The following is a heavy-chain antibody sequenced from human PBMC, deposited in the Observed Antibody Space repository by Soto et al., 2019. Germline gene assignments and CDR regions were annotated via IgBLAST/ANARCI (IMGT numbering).Heavy chain of an antibody. CDR1: GGTFSSYA. V-gene: IGHV1-69*01. Sequence: QVQLVQSGAEVKKPGSSVKVSCKASGGTFSSYAISWVRQAPGQGLEWMGGIIPIFGTANYAQKFQGRVTITADESTSTAYMALSSLRSEDTAVYYCASRITMVRGVKGWFDPWGQGTLVTVSS. CDR2: IIPIFGTA. CDR3: ASRITMVRGVKGWFDP. D-gene: IGHD3-10*01. J-gene: IGHJ5*02.